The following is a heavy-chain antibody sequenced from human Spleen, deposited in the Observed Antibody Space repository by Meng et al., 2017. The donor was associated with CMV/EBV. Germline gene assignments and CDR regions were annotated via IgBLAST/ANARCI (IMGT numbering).Heavy chain of an antibody. J-gene: IGHJ4*02. D-gene: IGHD3-10*01. CDR3: ARGNVLLWFGPFDY. Sequence: ASVKVSCKASAYTFMNYGISWVRQAPGQGLEWMGWINPNSGGTNYAQKFQGRVTMTRDTSISTAYMELSRLRSDDTAVYYCARGNVLLWFGPFDYWGQGTLVTVSS. CDR2: INPNSGGT. V-gene: IGHV1-2*02. CDR1: AYTFMNYG.